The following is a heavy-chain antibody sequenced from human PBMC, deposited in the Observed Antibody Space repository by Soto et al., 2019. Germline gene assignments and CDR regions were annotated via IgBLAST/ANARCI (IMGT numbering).Heavy chain of an antibody. Sequence: QVQLVQSGAEVKKPGASVKVSCKASGYTFTSYGIRWVRQAPGQGLEWMGWISAYNGNTNYAQKLQGRVTMTTDTSTSTAYMELRSLRSDDTAVYYCARECYVLRRDGYNYCYWGQGTLVTVSS. D-gene: IGHD5-12*01. CDR1: GYTFTSYG. J-gene: IGHJ4*02. CDR2: ISAYNGNT. CDR3: ARECYVLRRDGYNYCY. V-gene: IGHV1-18*04.